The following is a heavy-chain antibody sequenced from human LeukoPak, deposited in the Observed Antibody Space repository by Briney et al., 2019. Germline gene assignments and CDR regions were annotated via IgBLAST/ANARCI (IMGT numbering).Heavy chain of an antibody. D-gene: IGHD3/OR15-3a*01. CDR3: ARVAFGLYVMDV. Sequence: GGSLRLSCAASGFTFTTYSMNWVRQAPGKGLEWVSSISSDSNYIFYADSLKGRFTISRDNAKNSLYLQMISLRAEDTAVYYCARVAFGLYVMDVWGQGTTVTVSS. CDR2: ISSDSNYI. J-gene: IGHJ6*02. CDR1: GFTFTTYS. V-gene: IGHV3-21*01.